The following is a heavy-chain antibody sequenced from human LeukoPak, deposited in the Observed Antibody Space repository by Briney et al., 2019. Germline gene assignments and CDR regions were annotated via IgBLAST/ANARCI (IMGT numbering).Heavy chain of an antibody. J-gene: IGHJ5*02. V-gene: IGHV1-2*02. Sequence: ASVKVSCKASGYTFTGYYMHWVRQAPGQGLEWMGWINPNSGGTNYAQKFQGRVTMTRDTSISTAYMELSRLRSDDTAVYHCARGPTTRYYDILTGQGFDPWGQGTLITVSS. CDR2: INPNSGGT. CDR1: GYTFTGYY. D-gene: IGHD3-9*01. CDR3: ARGPTTRYYDILTGQGFDP.